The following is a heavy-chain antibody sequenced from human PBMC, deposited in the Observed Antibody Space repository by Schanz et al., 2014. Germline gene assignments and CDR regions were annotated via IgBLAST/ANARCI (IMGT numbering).Heavy chain of an antibody. Sequence: QVQLVQSGAEVKKPGASVKVSCKASGYTFVSYSMHWVRQAPGQGLEWMGWINPNSGDTNYAQKFQGWVTMTRDTSISTAYMEVSRLKSDDTAVYYCARSGSSNWYFFDYWGQGTLVTVSS. J-gene: IGHJ4*02. CDR2: INPNSGDT. CDR1: GYTFVSYS. CDR3: ARSGSSNWYFFDY. V-gene: IGHV1-2*04. D-gene: IGHD6-13*01.